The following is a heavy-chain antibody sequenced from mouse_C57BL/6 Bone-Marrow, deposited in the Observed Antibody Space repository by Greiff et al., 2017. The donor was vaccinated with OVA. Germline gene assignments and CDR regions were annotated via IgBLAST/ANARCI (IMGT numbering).Heavy chain of an antibody. CDR1: GYTFTSYW. D-gene: IGHD1-1*01. CDR3: ARWGTAVGAHYAMDY. V-gene: IGHV1-61*01. CDR2: LYPSASET. J-gene: IGHJ4*01. Sequence: VQLQQPGAELVRPGSSVKLSCKASGYTFTSYWMDWVKQRPGQGLEWIGHLYPSASETHYNQKFQDTAPLTVDKSSRTAYMQLSSLTSEDSAVEYGARWGTAVGAHYAMDYWGQGTSGTGSS.